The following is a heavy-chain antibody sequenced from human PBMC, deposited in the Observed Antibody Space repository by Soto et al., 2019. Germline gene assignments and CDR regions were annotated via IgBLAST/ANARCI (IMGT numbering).Heavy chain of an antibody. J-gene: IGHJ5*02. CDR2: IIPIFGTA. CDR3: ARARPEAGVVTAIRYNRFDP. D-gene: IGHD2-21*02. V-gene: IGHV1-69*06. Sequence: ASVKVSCKASGGTFSSYAISGVRQAPGRGLEWMGGIIPIFGTANYAQKFQGRVTITADKSTSTAYMELSRLRSEDTAVYYCARARPEAGVVTAIRYNRFDPFGQGTLVTVSS. CDR1: GGTFSSYA.